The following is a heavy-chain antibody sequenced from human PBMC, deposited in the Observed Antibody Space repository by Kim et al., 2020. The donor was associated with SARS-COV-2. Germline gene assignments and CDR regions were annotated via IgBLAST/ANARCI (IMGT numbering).Heavy chain of an antibody. D-gene: IGHD5-12*01. CDR1: GFTFSSYA. J-gene: IGHJ6*02. Sequence: GGSLRLSCAASGFTFSSYAMSWVRQAPGKGLEWVSAISGSGGSTDYADSVKGRFTISRDNSKNTLYLQMNSLRAEDTAVYYCAKDSGIVATIDYGMDVWGQGPPVTVSS. V-gene: IGHV3-23*01. CDR2: ISGSGGST. CDR3: AKDSGIVATIDYGMDV.